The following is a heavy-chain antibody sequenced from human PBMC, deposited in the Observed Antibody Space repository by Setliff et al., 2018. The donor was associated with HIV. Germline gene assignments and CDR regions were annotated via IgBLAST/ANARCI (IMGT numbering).Heavy chain of an antibody. Sequence: SSETLSLTCVVSGYSVTSDYYWGWIRQSPGKGLEWIGSIYHSGTIFYKPSLKSRLAISVDTSKNHFSLNLTSVTAADTAVYFCSRHRANWGGPWDYWGQGTLVTVSS. CDR2: IYHSGTI. J-gene: IGHJ4*02. D-gene: IGHD3-16*01. CDR3: SRHRANWGGPWDY. V-gene: IGHV4-38-2*01. CDR1: GYSVTSDYY.